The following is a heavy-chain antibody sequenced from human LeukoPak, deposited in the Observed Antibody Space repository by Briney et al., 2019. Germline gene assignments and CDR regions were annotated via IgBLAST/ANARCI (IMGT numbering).Heavy chain of an antibody. J-gene: IGHJ3*02. D-gene: IGHD6-13*01. Sequence: ASVKVSCKASEYTFTGYYMHWVRQAPGQGLEWMGWINPNSGGTNYAQKLQGRVTMTTDTSTSTAYMELRSLRSDDTAVYYCARDRAYSSSWYLGASDIWGQGTMVTVSS. CDR2: INPNSGGT. V-gene: IGHV1-2*02. CDR1: EYTFTGYY. CDR3: ARDRAYSSSWYLGASDI.